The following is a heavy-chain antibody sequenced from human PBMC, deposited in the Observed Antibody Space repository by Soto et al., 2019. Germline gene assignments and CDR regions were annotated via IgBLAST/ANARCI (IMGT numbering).Heavy chain of an antibody. CDR2: IYSTGTT. Sequence: EVQLVESGGGLIQPGGSLKLSCAASGFTVGNNYMSWVRQAPGKGLEWVSLIYSTGTTKYADSVKGRFTVSRDKAKNTLYLQMNSLRAEDTAVYYCAKDGRGSRRHYNGFGYWGQGNVVTVSS. D-gene: IGHD3-10*01. V-gene: IGHV3-53*01. CDR1: GFTVGNNY. J-gene: IGHJ4*02. CDR3: AKDGRGSRRHYNGFGY.